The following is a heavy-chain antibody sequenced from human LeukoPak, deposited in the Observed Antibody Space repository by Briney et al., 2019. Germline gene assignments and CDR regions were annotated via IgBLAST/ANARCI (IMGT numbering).Heavy chain of an antibody. V-gene: IGHV3-48*01. Sequence: PGGSLRLSCTASGFPLSSYSINWVRQAPGKGLEWISYISSSSSNIYYLDSVQGRLTVSRDNERNSLFLQIDSPSAEDTAVYYCVRVKGTYFDYWGQGSLVTVSS. J-gene: IGHJ4*02. CDR2: ISSSSSNI. CDR1: GFPLSSYS. CDR3: VRVKGTYFDY. D-gene: IGHD1-1*01.